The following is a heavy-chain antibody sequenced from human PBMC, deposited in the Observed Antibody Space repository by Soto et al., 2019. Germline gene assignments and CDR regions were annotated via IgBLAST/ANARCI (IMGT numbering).Heavy chain of an antibody. CDR2: IRGTTTI. CDR3: AKDPPYSSGWYYFDY. Sequence: GGSLRLSCAASGFSFRDHSMNWVRQAPGKGLEWISYIRGTTTISYADSVKGRFTISRDNAENSLYLQMNSLRDEDTAVYYCAKDPPYSSGWYYFDYWGQGTLVTVSS. D-gene: IGHD6-19*01. J-gene: IGHJ4*02. CDR1: GFSFRDHS. V-gene: IGHV3-48*02.